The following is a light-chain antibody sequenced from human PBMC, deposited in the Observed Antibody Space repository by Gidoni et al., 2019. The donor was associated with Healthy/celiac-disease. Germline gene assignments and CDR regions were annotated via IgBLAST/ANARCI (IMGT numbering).Light chain of an antibody. CDR1: QSIRSY. CDR2: AAS. Sequence: DIKMTQYPSSLSASVGDRVTITCRASQSIRSYLNWYQQKPGKAPKLLIYAASSLQSGVPSRFSSSGSGTDVTITISSLQPEDFATYYYQQSYSTPYTFGQGTKLEIK. CDR3: QQSYSTPYT. J-gene: IGKJ2*01. V-gene: IGKV1-39*01.